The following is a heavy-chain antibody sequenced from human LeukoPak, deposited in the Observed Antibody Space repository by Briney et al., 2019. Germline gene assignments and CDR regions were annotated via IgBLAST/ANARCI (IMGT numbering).Heavy chain of an antibody. Sequence: GASVKVYCKASGYTFTSYYMHWVRQAPGQGLEWMGIINPSGGSTSYAQKFQGRVTVTRDTSTSTVYMELSSLRSEDTAVYYCASGRTANWFDPWGQGTLVTVSS. CDR1: GYTFTSYY. J-gene: IGHJ5*02. CDR3: ASGRTANWFDP. CDR2: INPSGGST. D-gene: IGHD1/OR15-1a*01. V-gene: IGHV1-46*01.